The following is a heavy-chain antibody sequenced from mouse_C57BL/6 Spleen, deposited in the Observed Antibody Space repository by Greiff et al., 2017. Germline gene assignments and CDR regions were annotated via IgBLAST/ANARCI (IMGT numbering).Heavy chain of an antibody. J-gene: IGHJ4*01. CDR1: GYTFTDYD. CDR3: TRGTTVGPMDY. D-gene: IGHD1-1*01. V-gene: IGHV1-15*01. Sequence: QVQLQQSGAELVRPGASVTLSCKASGYTFTDYDMHWVKQTPVHGLEWIGAIDPETGGTAYNQKFKGKAILTADKSSSTAYMELRSLTSEASAGYYCTRGTTVGPMDYWGQGTSVTVSS. CDR2: IDPETGGT.